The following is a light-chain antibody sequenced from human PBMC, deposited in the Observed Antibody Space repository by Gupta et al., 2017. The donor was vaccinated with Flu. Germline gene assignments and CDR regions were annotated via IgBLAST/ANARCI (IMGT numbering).Light chain of an antibody. J-gene: IGKJ4*01. CDR1: QDISNW. V-gene: IGKV1-12*02. CDR2: AAS. CDR3: QQANSHPCT. Sequence: PSSVSASVGDRVTITCRASQDISNWLAWYQQKPGQAPKLLIYAASTLQRGVPSRFGGGRSGTDFTLTISNLQPEDLATYFCQQANSHPCTFGGGTKVEI.